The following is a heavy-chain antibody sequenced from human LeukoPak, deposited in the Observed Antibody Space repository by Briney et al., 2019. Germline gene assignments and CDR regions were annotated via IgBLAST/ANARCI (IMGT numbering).Heavy chain of an antibody. CDR1: GFAFRSYV. Sequence: PGGSLRLSCAASGFAFRSYVVNWVRQAPGKGLEWVSSISASGSDVNYADPVTGRFTVSRDNAKSSLYLEMNSLRAEDTAVYYCARRMAAGPFDYWGQGTLVTVSS. D-gene: IGHD6-13*01. CDR2: ISASGSDV. V-gene: IGHV3-21*01. CDR3: ARRMAAGPFDY. J-gene: IGHJ4*02.